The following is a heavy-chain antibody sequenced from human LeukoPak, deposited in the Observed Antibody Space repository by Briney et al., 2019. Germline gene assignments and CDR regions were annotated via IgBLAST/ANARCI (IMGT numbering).Heavy chain of an antibody. Sequence: VASVKVSCKASGYTFTSYGISWVRQAPGQGLEWMGWISAYNGNTNYAQKLQGSVTMTTDTSTSTAYMELRSLRSDDTAVYYCAREKRVAVAVWFDYWGQGTLVTVSS. CDR3: AREKRVAVAVWFDY. CDR1: GYTFTSYG. CDR2: ISAYNGNT. J-gene: IGHJ4*02. D-gene: IGHD6-19*01. V-gene: IGHV1-18*01.